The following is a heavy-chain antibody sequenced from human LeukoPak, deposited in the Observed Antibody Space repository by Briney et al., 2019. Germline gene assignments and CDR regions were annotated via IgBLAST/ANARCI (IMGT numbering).Heavy chain of an antibody. CDR3: ARARNWFGLPDY. CDR1: GFTFSSYD. CDR2: IGTAGDT. V-gene: IGHV3-13*01. Sequence: GGSLRLSCAASGFTFSSYDMHWVRQATGKALEWVSAIGTAGDTYYPGSVKGRFTISRENAKNSLYLQMNSLRAGDTAVYYCARARNWFGLPDYWGQGTLVTVSS. J-gene: IGHJ4*02. D-gene: IGHD3-10*01.